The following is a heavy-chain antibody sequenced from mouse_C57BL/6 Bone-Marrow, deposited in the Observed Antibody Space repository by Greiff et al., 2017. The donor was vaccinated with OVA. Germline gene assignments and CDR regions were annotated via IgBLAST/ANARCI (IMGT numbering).Heavy chain of an antibody. CDR3: ARKGYGSPFDY. CDR1: GYAFSSYW. J-gene: IGHJ2*01. V-gene: IGHV1-80*01. Sequence: VKLMESGAELVKPGASVKISCKASGYAFSSYWMNWVKQRPGKGLEWIGQIYPGDGDTNYNGKFKGKATLTADKSSSTAYMQLSSLTSEDSAVYFCARKGYGSPFDYWGQGTTLTVSS. D-gene: IGHD1-1*01. CDR2: IYPGDGDT.